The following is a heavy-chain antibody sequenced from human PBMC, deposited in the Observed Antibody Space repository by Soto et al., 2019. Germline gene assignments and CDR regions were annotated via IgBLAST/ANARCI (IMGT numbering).Heavy chain of an antibody. CDR2: ISAYNGNT. V-gene: IGHV1-18*01. J-gene: IGHJ4*02. CDR3: AASIDIVVVPAAIQSFDY. D-gene: IGHD2-2*01. CDR1: GYTFTSYG. Sequence: ASGKVSCKASGYTFTSYGISWVRQAPGQGLEWMGWISAYNGNTNYAQKLQGRVTMTTDTSTSTAYMELRSLRSDDTAVYYCAASIDIVVVPAAIQSFDYWGQGTLVTVSS.